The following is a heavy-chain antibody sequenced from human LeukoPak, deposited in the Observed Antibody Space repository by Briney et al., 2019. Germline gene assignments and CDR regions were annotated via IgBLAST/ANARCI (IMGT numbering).Heavy chain of an antibody. V-gene: IGHV4-34*01. CDR1: GGSLSGYY. Sequence: SETLSLTCAVYGGSLSGYYWSWIRQPPGKGLEWIGEINHSGSTNYNPSLKSRVTISVDTSKNQFSLKLSSVTAADTAVYYCARRNTYYDILTGYYTGVDFDYWGQGTQVTVSS. CDR3: ARRNTYYDILTGYYTGVDFDY. J-gene: IGHJ4*02. CDR2: INHSGST. D-gene: IGHD3-9*01.